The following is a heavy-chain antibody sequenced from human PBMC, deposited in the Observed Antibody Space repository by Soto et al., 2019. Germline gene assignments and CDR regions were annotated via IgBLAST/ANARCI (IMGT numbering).Heavy chain of an antibody. V-gene: IGHV4-59*01. J-gene: IGHJ5*02. CDR2: IYYSGST. D-gene: IGHD3-10*01. Sequence: LSLTCTVSGGSISSYYWSWIRQPPGKGLEWIGYIYYSGSTNYNPSLKSRVTISVDTSKNQFSLKLSSVTAADTAVYYCARETTMVREGNWFDPWGQGTLVTVSS. CDR1: GGSISSYY. CDR3: ARETTMVREGNWFDP.